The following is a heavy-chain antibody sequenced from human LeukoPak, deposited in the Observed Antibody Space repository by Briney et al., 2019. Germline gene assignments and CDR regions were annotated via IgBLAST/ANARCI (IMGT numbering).Heavy chain of an antibody. J-gene: IGHJ4*02. CDR1: GYTFTSYY. CDR2: INPSGGST. Sequence: GASVKVSCKASGYTFTSYYMHWVRQAPGQGLERMGIINPSGGSTSYAQKFQGRVTMTRDTSTSTVYMELSSLRSEDTAVYYCARVPPEYSSSFYFDYWGQGTLVTVSS. V-gene: IGHV1-46*01. CDR3: ARVPPEYSSSFYFDY. D-gene: IGHD6-6*01.